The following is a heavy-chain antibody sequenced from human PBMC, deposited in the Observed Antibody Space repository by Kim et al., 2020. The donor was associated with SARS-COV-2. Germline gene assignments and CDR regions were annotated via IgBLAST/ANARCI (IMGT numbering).Heavy chain of an antibody. Sequence: SKKFRGRVTITRDTSQSTVYMGLSGLRSEDTAVYYCARGKIVMVPAALDYWGQGTLVTVSS. V-gene: IGHV1-3*01. J-gene: IGHJ4*02. CDR3: ARGKIVMVPAALDY. D-gene: IGHD2-2*01.